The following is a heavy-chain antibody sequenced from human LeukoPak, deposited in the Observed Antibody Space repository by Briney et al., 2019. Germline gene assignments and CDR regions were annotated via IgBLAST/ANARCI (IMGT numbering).Heavy chain of an antibody. CDR2: VYYSGST. J-gene: IGHJ6*02. Sequence: SETLSLTCTVSGDSIRDYYWTWIRQSPGKGLEWIGNVYYSGSTNYNPSLTSRVTISIDTSKTQLSLKLSSVTAADTAVYYCARDPRSAAGTSQMRWDVWGQGTTVTVSS. CDR3: ARDPRSAAGTSQMRWDV. V-gene: IGHV4-59*01. CDR1: GDSIRDYY. D-gene: IGHD6-13*01.